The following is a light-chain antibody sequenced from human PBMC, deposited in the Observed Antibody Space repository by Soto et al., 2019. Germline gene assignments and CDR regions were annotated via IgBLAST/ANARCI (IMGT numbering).Light chain of an antibody. CDR2: DVS. CDR3: SSFTSSTPPV. CDR1: SSDVGGYNY. J-gene: IGLJ2*01. Sequence: QSALTQPASVSGSPGQSITISCTGTSSDVGGYNYVSWYQQHPGKAPKLMIYDVSNRPSGVSNRFSGSKSGNTASLTISGLQAEDEADYYCSSFTSSTPPVFGGGTTLTVL. V-gene: IGLV2-14*01.